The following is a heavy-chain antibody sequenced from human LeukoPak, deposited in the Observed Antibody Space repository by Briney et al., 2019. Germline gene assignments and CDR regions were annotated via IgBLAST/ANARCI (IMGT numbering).Heavy chain of an antibody. CDR2: IHYSGSA. D-gene: IGHD5-24*01. J-gene: IGHJ4*02. Sequence: NPSETLSLTCTVSGGSIGSGTYYWGWYRQPPGKGLEWIGGIHYSGSAYYNPSLKSRVTISVDTSKNQFSLKLSSVTATDTAVYYCARLRDGRWLLEYWGQGTLVTVSS. V-gene: IGHV4-39*01. CDR3: ARLRDGRWLLEY. CDR1: GGSIGSGTYY.